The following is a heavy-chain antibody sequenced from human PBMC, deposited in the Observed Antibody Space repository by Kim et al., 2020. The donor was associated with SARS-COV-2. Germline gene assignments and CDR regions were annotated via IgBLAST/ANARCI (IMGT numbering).Heavy chain of an antibody. CDR1: GGSVSGGSYY. V-gene: IGHV4-30-4*01. CDR3: ARDLGMGWSGESNDAFDV. CDR2: MYDSGKT. D-gene: IGHD7-27*01. J-gene: IGHJ3*01. Sequence: SETLSLTCTVSGGSVSGGSYYWSWIRQPPGKGPEWIGFMYDSGKTLYNPSLKSRLSISVDTSKNQFSLKLQSVSAADTAMYFCARDLGMGWSGESNDAFDVWGQGTMVIVSS.